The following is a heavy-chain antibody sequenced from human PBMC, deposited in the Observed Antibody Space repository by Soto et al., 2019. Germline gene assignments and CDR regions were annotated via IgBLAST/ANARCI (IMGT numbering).Heavy chain of an antibody. Sequence: QVQLVQSGAEVKKPGASVKVSCKASGYTFTSYGVGWVRQAPGQGLEWMGWISGYNGKTNYAQTLQGRVTVTTDTSTSTAFMELRSLRSDVTAVYYCARQTYDSSGYSPVHFEYWGQGTLVTVSS. J-gene: IGHJ4*02. CDR3: ARQTYDSSGYSPVHFEY. CDR2: ISGYNGKT. CDR1: GYTFTSYG. V-gene: IGHV1-18*01. D-gene: IGHD3-22*01.